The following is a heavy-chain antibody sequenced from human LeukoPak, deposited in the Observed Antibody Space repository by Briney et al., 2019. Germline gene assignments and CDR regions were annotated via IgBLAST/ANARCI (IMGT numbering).Heavy chain of an antibody. Sequence: SETLSLTCTVSGASISNSYWSWVRQPPGKGLEWIGYTSYSGSTNYNPSLKSRVTMSADTSTDQLSLRLISVTAADTAVYYCARRTGSGSWYFDLWGRGTLVTVSS. D-gene: IGHD2-15*01. J-gene: IGHJ2*01. CDR1: GASISNSY. CDR2: TSYSGST. CDR3: ARRTGSGSWYFDL. V-gene: IGHV4-59*08.